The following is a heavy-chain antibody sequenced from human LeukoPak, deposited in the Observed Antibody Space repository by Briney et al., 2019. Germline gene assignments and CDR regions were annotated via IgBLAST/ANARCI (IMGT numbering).Heavy chain of an antibody. Sequence: QSGGSLRLSCAASGFTSSSYAMSWVRQAPGKGLEWVSAISGSGGSTYYADSVKGRFTISRDNSKNTLYLQMNSLRAEDTAVYYCANQYSSGWYGGYYFDYWGQGTLVTVSS. J-gene: IGHJ4*02. CDR2: ISGSGGST. CDR1: GFTSSSYA. V-gene: IGHV3-23*01. D-gene: IGHD6-19*01. CDR3: ANQYSSGWYGGYYFDY.